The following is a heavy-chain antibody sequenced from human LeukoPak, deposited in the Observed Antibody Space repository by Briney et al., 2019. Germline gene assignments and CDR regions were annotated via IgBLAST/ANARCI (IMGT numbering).Heavy chain of an antibody. CDR2: ISSSSTI. CDR3: ARDQIAAAGRVYYYYYYMDV. CDR1: GFTFSSYS. Sequence: GGSLRLSCAASGFTFSSYSMNWVRQAPGKGLEWVSYISSSSTIYYADSVKGRFTISRDNAKNSLYLQMNSPRAEDTAVYYCARDQIAAAGRVYYYYYYMDVWGKGTTVTVSS. J-gene: IGHJ6*03. V-gene: IGHV3-48*01. D-gene: IGHD6-13*01.